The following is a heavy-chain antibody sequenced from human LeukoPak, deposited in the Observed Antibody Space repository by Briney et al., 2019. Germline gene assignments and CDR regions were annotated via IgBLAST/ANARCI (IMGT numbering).Heavy chain of an antibody. Sequence: SETLSLTCTVSGGSISSGSYYWSWIRQPAGKGLEWIGRIYTSGSTNYNPSLKSRVTISVDTSKNQFSLKLSSVTAADTAVYYWGSGIDYWGQGTLVTVSS. D-gene: IGHD1-26*01. J-gene: IGHJ4*02. CDR2: IYTSGST. CDR1: GGSISSGSYY. V-gene: IGHV4-61*02. CDR3: GSGIDY.